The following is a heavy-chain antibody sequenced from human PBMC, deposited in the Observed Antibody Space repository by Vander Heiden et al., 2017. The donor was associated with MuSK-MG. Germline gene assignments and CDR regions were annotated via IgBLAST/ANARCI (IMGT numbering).Heavy chain of an antibody. D-gene: IGHD3-3*01. CDR3: ARILSTIFGVVMWDAFDI. J-gene: IGHJ3*02. Sequence: QLQLQESGAGRVKPSETLPLTCAVYDGSISSSSYYWGWIRQPPGKGLEWIGSIYYSGSTYYNPSLKRRVTISVDTSKNQFSLKLSSVTAADPAVYYCARILSTIFGVVMWDAFDIWCQGTMVTVSS. CDR2: IYYSGST. CDR1: DGSISSSSYY. V-gene: IGHV4-39*01.